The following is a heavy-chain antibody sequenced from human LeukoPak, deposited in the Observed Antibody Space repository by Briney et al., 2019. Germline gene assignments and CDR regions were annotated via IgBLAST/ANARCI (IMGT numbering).Heavy chain of an antibody. CDR1: GFTFSSYS. D-gene: IGHD4-17*01. Sequence: GGSLRLSCAASGFTFSSYSMNWVRQAPGKGLEWVSSISSSSSYIYYADSVKGRFTISRDNAKNSLYLQMNSLRAEDTAVYYCARDRTTVTTYLSVRMDVWGQGTTVTVSS. J-gene: IGHJ6*02. V-gene: IGHV3-21*01. CDR2: ISSSSSYI. CDR3: ARDRTTVTTYLSVRMDV.